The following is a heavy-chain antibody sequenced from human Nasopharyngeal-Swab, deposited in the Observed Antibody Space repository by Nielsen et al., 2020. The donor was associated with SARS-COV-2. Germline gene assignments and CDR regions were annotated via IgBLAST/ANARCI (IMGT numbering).Heavy chain of an antibody. CDR1: GDTFTGYY. J-gene: IGHJ4*02. V-gene: IGHV1-2*06. Sequence: ASVKVSCRAAGDTFTGYYVHWVRQPPGQGREWMGRINPNSGGTNYAQKFQGRVTMTRDPSISTAYKELSRLRSDDTAVYYCARAGTGYSYGLIDDYWGQGTLVTVSS. CDR2: INPNSGGT. CDR3: ARAGTGYSYGLIDDY. D-gene: IGHD5-18*01.